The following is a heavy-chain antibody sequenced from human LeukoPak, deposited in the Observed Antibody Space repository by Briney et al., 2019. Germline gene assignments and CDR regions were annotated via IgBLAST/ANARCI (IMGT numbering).Heavy chain of an antibody. D-gene: IGHD4-23*01. J-gene: IGHJ4*02. CDR3: AKDDSYGGNSNFDY. CDR2: ISWNSGSI. V-gene: IGHV3-9*01. Sequence: SLRLSCAASGFTFDDNAMHWVRQAPWKGLEWVSGISWNSGSIEYADSVKGRFTISRHNAKNSLYLQMNSLRAEDTALYYCAKDDSYGGNSNFDYWGQGTLVTVSS. CDR1: GFTFDDNA.